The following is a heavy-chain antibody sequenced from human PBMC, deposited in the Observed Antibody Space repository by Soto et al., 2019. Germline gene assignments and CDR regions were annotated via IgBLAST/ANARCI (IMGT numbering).Heavy chain of an antibody. CDR2: FDPEDGET. Sequence: ASVKVSCKVSGYTLTELSMHWVRQAPGKGLEWMGGFDPEDGETIYAQKFQGRVTMTEDTSTDTAYMELSSLRPEDTAVYYCAAVAGTLGYYYGMDVWGQGTTVTVSS. D-gene: IGHD6-19*01. CDR1: GYTLTELS. V-gene: IGHV1-24*01. J-gene: IGHJ6*02. CDR3: AAVAGTLGYYYGMDV.